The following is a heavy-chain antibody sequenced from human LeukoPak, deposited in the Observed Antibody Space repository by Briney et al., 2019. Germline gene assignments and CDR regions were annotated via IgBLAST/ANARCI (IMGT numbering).Heavy chain of an antibody. D-gene: IGHD3-3*01. CDR3: ARGDYDFWSGYYTPNYYYYYMDV. J-gene: IGHJ6*03. Sequence: SETLSLTCNVSGGSLSSYYWGWSRQPPGKGLEWIGYIFYSGSTNSNPPLKSRVPISVDTSKNQVSMKLSSVTAADTAVYYCARGDYDFWSGYYTPNYYYYYMDVWGKGTTVTVSS. CDR1: GGSLSSYY. V-gene: IGHV4-59*01. CDR2: IFYSGST.